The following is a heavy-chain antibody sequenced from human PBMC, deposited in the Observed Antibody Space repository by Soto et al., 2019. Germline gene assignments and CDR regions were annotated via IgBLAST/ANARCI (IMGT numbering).Heavy chain of an antibody. CDR1: GYTFAAYF. J-gene: IGHJ4*02. Sequence: ASVKVSSKADGYTFAAYFMHWVRQAPGQGLEWMGIINPRGGSTNYAQRFQGRVAMTWDTSTSTAYMELGSLRSDATAVYYCARAPYSSSSFCFDFWGQGTPVTVSS. D-gene: IGHD6-6*01. CDR2: INPRGGST. V-gene: IGHV1-46*01. CDR3: ARAPYSSSSFCFDF.